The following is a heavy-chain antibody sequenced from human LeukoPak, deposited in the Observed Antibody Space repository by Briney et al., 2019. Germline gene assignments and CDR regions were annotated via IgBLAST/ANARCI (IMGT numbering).Heavy chain of an antibody. CDR1: GFTFSSYW. J-gene: IGHJ2*01. CDR3: ARVGADVLLWFGEPPRYFDL. D-gene: IGHD3-10*01. CDR2: IKQDGSEK. V-gene: IGHV3-7*01. Sequence: PGGSLRLSCAASGFTFSSYWMSWVRQAPGKGLEWVANIKQDGSEKYYVDSVKGRFTISRDNVKNSLYLQMNSLRAEDTAGYYCARVGADVLLWFGEPPRYFDLWGRGTLVTVSS.